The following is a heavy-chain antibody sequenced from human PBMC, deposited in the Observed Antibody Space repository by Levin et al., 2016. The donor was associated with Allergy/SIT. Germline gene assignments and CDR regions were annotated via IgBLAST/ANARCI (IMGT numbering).Heavy chain of an antibody. CDR2: IIPILGIA. J-gene: IGHJ6*02. V-gene: IGHV1-69*04. CDR3: ASCGLRFLEWSGPYYYYGMDV. CDR1: GGTFSSYA. Sequence: SVKVSCKASGGTFSSYAISWVRQAPGQGLEWMGRIIPILGIANYAQKFQGRVTITADKSTSTAYMELSSLRSEDTAVYYCASCGLRFLEWSGPYYYYGMDVWGQGTTVTVSS. D-gene: IGHD3-3*01.